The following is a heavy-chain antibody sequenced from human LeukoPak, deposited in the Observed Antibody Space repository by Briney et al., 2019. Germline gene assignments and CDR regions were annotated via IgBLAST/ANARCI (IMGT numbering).Heavy chain of an antibody. V-gene: IGHV1-2*02. CDR2: INPKSGGT. J-gene: IGHJ4*02. CDR3: ARDLYGGTSATFDY. Sequence: ASVKVSCKASGYTFTGYYMHWVRQAPGQGLEWMGWINPKSGGTYYAQKFQGRVTMTSDTSISTAYMELSRLRSDNTAVYYCARDLYGGTSATFDYWGQGTLVTVSS. CDR1: GYTFTGYY. D-gene: IGHD4-23*01.